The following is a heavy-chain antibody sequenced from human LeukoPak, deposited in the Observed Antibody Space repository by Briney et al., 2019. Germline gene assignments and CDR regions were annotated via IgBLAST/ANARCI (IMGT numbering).Heavy chain of an antibody. CDR2: IKPDGTTK. D-gene: IGHD6-13*01. CDR3: ARSIPYGTTWYGRSDY. CDR1: GFPXXSYS. V-gene: IGHV3-7*03. J-gene: IGHJ4*02. Sequence: LRLSCAASGFPXXSYSXTWVRQAPGKGLEWVANIKPDGTTKFYVDSVKGRFTISRDNALNSLYLQMNSLRAEDTAIYYCARSIPYGTTWYGRSDYWGQGTLVTVSS.